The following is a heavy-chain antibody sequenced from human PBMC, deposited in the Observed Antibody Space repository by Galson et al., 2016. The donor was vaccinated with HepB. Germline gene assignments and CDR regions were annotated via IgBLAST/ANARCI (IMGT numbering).Heavy chain of an antibody. Sequence: SLRLSCAASGFTFSDYWMHWVRQAPGKGLVWVSHITSDGSRTTYADSVKGRFTISRDNAENSLYLQMNSLRVEDTVVYYCVRKIGYNFGYFSWGQGTLVTVSS. CDR2: ITSDGSRT. V-gene: IGHV3-74*01. CDR1: GFTFSDYW. J-gene: IGHJ5*02. D-gene: IGHD5-18*01. CDR3: VRKIGYNFGYFS.